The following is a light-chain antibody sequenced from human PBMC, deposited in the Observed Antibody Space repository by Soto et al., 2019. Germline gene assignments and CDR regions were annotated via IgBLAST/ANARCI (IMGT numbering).Light chain of an antibody. Sequence: QSALTQPASVSGSPGQSITIPCTGTSNDIGGYDFVTWYQKFPGKAPKLIISDVTNRPSGVSFRFSGYKAGNTASLTISGRQAEDEAWYHCSSDSRTSTRGLFGAGTKVTFL. CDR1: SNDIGGYDF. CDR3: SSDSRTSTRGL. J-gene: IGLJ1*01. V-gene: IGLV2-14*03. CDR2: DVT.